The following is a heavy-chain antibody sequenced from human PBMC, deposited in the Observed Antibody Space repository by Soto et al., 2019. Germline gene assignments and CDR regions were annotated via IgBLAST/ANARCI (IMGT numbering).Heavy chain of an antibody. J-gene: IGHJ5*01. D-gene: IGHD3-16*01. CDR2: LSRGDER. CDR3: ATQTISYTWGA. V-gene: IGHV4-4*02. Sequence: QVQLQESGPGLVKPSETLSLTCTVSGAPITTTKWWAWVRLPPGKGLEWIGELSRGDERSSNPSLEGRFTMSLDKSNNHFSLKLTSVTAADTAIYYCATQTISYTWGAWGRGTSVTVSS. CDR1: GAPITTTKW.